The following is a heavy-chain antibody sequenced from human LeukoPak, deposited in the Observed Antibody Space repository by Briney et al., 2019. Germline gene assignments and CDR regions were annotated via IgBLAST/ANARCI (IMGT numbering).Heavy chain of an antibody. CDR1: GGSFSSYC. J-gene: IGHJ4*02. CDR2: IKHDGSTN. D-gene: IGHD3-22*01. CDR3: ARAGPLIVAYDFDY. Sequence: WGTLSLTCAASGGSFSSYCLSWVRQAPGKGLEWMADIKHDGSTNYYAASEKGRFTISRDNAKNSLYLQMNSLRAEDTAVYYCARAGPLIVAYDFDYWGQRTLVAASS. V-gene: IGHV3-7*01.